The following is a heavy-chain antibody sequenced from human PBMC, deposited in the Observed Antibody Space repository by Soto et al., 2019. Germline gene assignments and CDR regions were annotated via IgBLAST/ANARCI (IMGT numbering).Heavy chain of an antibody. CDR1: GGTFSSYA. CDR2: IIPIFGTA. D-gene: IGHD6-13*01. J-gene: IGHJ5*02. V-gene: IGHV1-69*13. Sequence: ASVKVSCKASGGTFSSYAISWVRQAPGQGLEWMGGIIPIFGTANYAQKFQGRVTITADESTSTAYMELSSLRSEDTAVYYCARDYRPPSIAAANIFWFDPWGQGTLVTVSS. CDR3: ARDYRPPSIAAANIFWFDP.